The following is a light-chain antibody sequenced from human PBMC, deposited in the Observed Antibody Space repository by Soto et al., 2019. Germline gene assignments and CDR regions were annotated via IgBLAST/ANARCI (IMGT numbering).Light chain of an antibody. CDR2: EVT. V-gene: IGLV2-14*01. Sequence: QSALTQPASVSGSPGQSITISCTGTNSDVGGFNYVSWYQQHPDKAPKLIIFEVTDRPSGVSNRFSGSKSGNTASLTISGLQHDEEAEYSCCSYNSRSTLVFGGGTKVTV. J-gene: IGLJ2*01. CDR3: CSYNSRSTLV. CDR1: NSDVGGFNY.